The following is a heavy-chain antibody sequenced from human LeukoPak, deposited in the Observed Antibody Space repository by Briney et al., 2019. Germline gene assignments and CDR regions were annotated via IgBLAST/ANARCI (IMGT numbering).Heavy chain of an antibody. CDR3: ARGALSKNYDYVWGSYRPPDY. CDR1: GFTFSDYY. Sequence: GGSLRLSCAASGFTFSDYYMSWIRQAPGKGLEWVSYISSSGSTIYYADSVKGRFTISRDNAKNSLYLQMNSLRAEDTAVYYCARGALSKNYDYVWGSYRPPDYWGQGTLVTVSS. D-gene: IGHD3-16*02. V-gene: IGHV3-11*04. J-gene: IGHJ4*02. CDR2: ISSSGSTI.